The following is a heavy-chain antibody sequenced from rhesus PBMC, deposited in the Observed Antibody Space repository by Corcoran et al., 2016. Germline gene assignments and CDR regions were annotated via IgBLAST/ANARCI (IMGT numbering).Heavy chain of an antibody. CDR2: INGNSGST. D-gene: IGHD2-27*01. V-gene: IGHV4-80*01. J-gene: IGHJ4*01. CDR3: ARRWFFF. Sequence: QLQLQESGPGLGKASETLPLTCAVSGDSFPTYCSTWIRQPTGKGLEWIGEINGNSGSTNYNPSLKSRVTISKDASKNQFSLKLSSVTAADTAVYYCARRWFFFWGQGVRVTVSS. CDR1: GDSFPTYC.